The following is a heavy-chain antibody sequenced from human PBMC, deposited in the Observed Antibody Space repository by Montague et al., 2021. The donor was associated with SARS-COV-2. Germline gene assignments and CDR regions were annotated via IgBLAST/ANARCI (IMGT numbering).Heavy chain of an antibody. Sequence: SETLSLTCTVSGGSISSSSYYWGWIRQPPGKGLEWIGSIYYSGSTYYNPSLKSRVTISVDTSKNQFSLKLSSVTAADTAVYYCAGFLTSYYYDSKAAPATPDAFDIWGQGTMVTVSS. V-gene: IGHV4-39*01. J-gene: IGHJ3*02. D-gene: IGHD3-22*01. CDR1: GGSISSSSYY. CDR3: AGFLTSYYYDSKAAPATPDAFDI. CDR2: IYYSGST.